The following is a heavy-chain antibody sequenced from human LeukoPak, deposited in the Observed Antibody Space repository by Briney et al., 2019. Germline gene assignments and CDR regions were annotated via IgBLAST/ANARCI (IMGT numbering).Heavy chain of an antibody. D-gene: IGHD1-26*01. CDR1: GFTVSSNY. Sequence: PGGSLRLSCAASGFTVSSNYMSWVRQAPGKGLEWVSAISGSGVTTHYAGSVKGRFSISRDNSKNTLYLQMDSPRAEDTALYYCAKRVVVGATSPYSDFQDWGQGTLVTVSS. J-gene: IGHJ1*01. V-gene: IGHV3-23*01. CDR2: ISGSGVTT. CDR3: AKRVVVGATSPYSDFQD.